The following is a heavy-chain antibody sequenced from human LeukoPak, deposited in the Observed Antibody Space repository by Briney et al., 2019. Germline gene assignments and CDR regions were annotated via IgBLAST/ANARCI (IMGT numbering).Heavy chain of an antibody. J-gene: IGHJ4*02. CDR3: VTPTSYYYFDH. CDR2: ISSSSSTI. CDR1: GFTFSSYN. D-gene: IGHD2-21*01. Sequence: PGGSLRLSCAASGFTFSSYNMNWVRQAPGKGLEWVSYISSSSSTINYAASVKGRFTISRDNAKNLLYLQMSSLRDEDTAVYYCVTPTSYYYFDHWGQGTLVTVSS. V-gene: IGHV3-48*02.